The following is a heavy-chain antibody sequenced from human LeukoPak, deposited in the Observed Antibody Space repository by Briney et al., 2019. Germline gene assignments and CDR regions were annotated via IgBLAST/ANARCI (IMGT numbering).Heavy chain of an antibody. CDR3: ARDDPTIFGVVIPYGMDV. D-gene: IGHD3-3*01. CDR2: IIPVFGTA. V-gene: IGHV1-69*13. J-gene: IGHJ6*02. CDR1: GGTFSSYA. Sequence: ASVKVSCKASGGTFSSYAISWVRQAPGQGLEWMGGIIPVFGTANYAQKFQGRVTITADESTSTAYMELSSLRSEDTAVYYCARDDPTIFGVVIPYGMDVWGQGTTVTVSS.